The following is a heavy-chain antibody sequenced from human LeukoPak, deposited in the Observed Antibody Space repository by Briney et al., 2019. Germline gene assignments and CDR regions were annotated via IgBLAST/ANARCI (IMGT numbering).Heavy chain of an antibody. CDR2: IYYSGST. Sequence: SETLSLTCAVYGGSFSGYYWSWIRQPPGKGLEWIGSIYYSGSTYYNPSLRSRVTISVDTSKNQFSLKLSSVTAADTAVYYCISEWFGELLGPRFDPWGQGTLVTVSS. D-gene: IGHD3-10*01. V-gene: IGHV4-34*03. J-gene: IGHJ5*02. CDR3: ISEWFGELLGPRFDP. CDR1: GGSFSGYY.